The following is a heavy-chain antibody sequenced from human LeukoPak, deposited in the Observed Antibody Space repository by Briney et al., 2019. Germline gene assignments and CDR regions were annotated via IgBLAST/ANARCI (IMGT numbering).Heavy chain of an antibody. CDR1: GFTFSSYA. CDR3: AKASAMIVVVSKHFDY. J-gene: IGHJ4*02. CDR2: ISGSGGST. V-gene: IGHV3-23*01. Sequence: GGSLRLSCAASGFTFSSYAMSWVRQAPGKGLEWVSAISGSGGSTYYADSVKGRFTISGDNSKNTLYLQMNSLRAEDTAVYYCAKASAMIVVVSKHFDYWGQGTLVTVSS. D-gene: IGHD3-22*01.